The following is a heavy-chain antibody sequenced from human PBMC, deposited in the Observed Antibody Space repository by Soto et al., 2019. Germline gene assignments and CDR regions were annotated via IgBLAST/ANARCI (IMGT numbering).Heavy chain of an antibody. V-gene: IGHV3-21*01. CDR2: ISGDSNYI. J-gene: IGHJ3*01. CDR3: ARVVYFDRSAYGL. CDR1: GFSFSGYN. D-gene: IGHD3-22*01. Sequence: EVQLVESGGGLVKPGGSLRLSCAASGFSFSGYNMNWVRQAPGKGLEWVSSISGDSNYIYYADSVQGRFTISRDNAKNSVYLQMNSLRAEDTAVYYCARVVYFDRSAYGLWDQGTMVTVSS.